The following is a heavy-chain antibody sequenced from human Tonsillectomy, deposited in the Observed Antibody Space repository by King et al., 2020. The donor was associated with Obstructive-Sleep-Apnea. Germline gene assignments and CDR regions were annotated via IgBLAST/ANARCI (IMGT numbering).Heavy chain of an antibody. Sequence: VQLVESGGGLVQPGRSLRLSCAASGFTFDDYAMHWVRQAPGKGLEWVSGISWNSGSIGYADSVKGRFTISRDNAENSLYLQMNSLRAEDTALYYCAKGTGWGAYCGGDCYLVGAFDIWGQGTMVTVSS. CDR1: GFTFDDYA. CDR3: AKGTGWGAYCGGDCYLVGAFDI. J-gene: IGHJ3*02. D-gene: IGHD2-21*02. CDR2: ISWNSGSI. V-gene: IGHV3-9*01.